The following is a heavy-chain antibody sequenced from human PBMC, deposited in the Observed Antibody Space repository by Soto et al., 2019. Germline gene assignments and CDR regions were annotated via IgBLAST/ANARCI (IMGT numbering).Heavy chain of an antibody. CDR2: MWFDGGNK. J-gene: IGHJ6*02. CDR1: GFTVSSYG. V-gene: IGHV3-33*03. D-gene: IGHD6-6*01. Sequence: RSLRLSCAASGFTVSSYGTHWVRQAPGKGLEWVAVMWFDGGNKYYADSVRGRFTISRDNSNNRVLLQMNSLSAEDTAVYYCAIEYSRSSGEGYSYNYGMDVWGQGTTVTVSS. CDR3: AIEYSRSSGEGYSYNYGMDV.